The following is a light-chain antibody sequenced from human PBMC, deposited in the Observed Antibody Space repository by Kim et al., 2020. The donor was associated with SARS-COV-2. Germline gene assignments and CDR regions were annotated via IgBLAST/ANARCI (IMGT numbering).Light chain of an antibody. CDR3: QQDYNLLT. CDR2: GAS. Sequence: PGERVTLSCRASQSVSSSYLTWYQQKPGQGPRLLIYGASSRATGIPARFSGSGSGTDFTLTISSLQPEDFAVYYCQQDYNLLTFGGGTKVDI. CDR1: QSVSSSY. J-gene: IGKJ4*01. V-gene: IGKV3D-7*01.